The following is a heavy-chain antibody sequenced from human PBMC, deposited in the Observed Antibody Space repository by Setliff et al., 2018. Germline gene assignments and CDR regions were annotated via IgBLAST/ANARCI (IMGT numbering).Heavy chain of an antibody. J-gene: IGHJ4*02. V-gene: IGHV4-38-2*02. CDR2: IGHTGSI. D-gene: IGHD2-21*02. CDR1: GYSISSGYI. CDR3: SRDLGHGGDCDY. Sequence: SETLSLTCTVYGYSISSGYIWGWLRKPPGKGLEWVGNIGHTGSINYTPSLKSRLTISRDTSKNLVSLKLTSVTATDTAVYYCSRDLGHGGDCDYWGQVILVTVSS.